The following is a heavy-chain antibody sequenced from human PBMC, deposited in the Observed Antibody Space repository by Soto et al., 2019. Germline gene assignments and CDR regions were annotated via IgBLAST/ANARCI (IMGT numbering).Heavy chain of an antibody. CDR3: AREYGYNSVDYYYGMDV. CDR1: GFTFSSYG. CDR2: IWYDGSNK. Sequence: QVQLVESGGGVVQPGRSLRLSCAASGFTFSSYGMHWVRQAPGKGLEWVAVIWYDGSNKYYADSVKGRFTISRDNSKNTLYLQMNSLRAEDTAVYYCAREYGYNSVDYYYGMDVWGQGTTVTVSS. J-gene: IGHJ6*02. V-gene: IGHV3-33*01. D-gene: IGHD5-12*01.